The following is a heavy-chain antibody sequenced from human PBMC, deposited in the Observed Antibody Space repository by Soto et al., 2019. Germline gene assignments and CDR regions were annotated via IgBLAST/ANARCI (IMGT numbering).Heavy chain of an antibody. CDR1: GGTFSSYA. CDR2: SISIFGTA. V-gene: IGHV1-69*06. J-gene: IGHJ3*02. Sequence: QVQLVQSGAEVKKPGSSVKVSCKASGGTFSSYAISWVRQAPGQGLEWMGGSISIFGTANYAQKFQGRVTITADKSTGTAYMELSSLRSEDTAVYYCARSPRGPYRGAFDIWGQGTMVTVSS. D-gene: IGHD3-10*01. CDR3: ARSPRGPYRGAFDI.